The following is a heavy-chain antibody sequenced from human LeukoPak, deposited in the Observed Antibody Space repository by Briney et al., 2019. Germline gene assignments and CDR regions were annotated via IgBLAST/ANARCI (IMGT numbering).Heavy chain of an antibody. CDR1: GFTFSNCA. D-gene: IGHD1-1*01. CDR2: ISGVGGRT. CDR3: AKEGVAGTTYFDY. J-gene: IGHJ4*02. Sequence: GGSLRLSCAAPGFTFSNCAMSWVRQAPGKGLEWASAISGVGGRTYYADSVKGRFTISRDNSQNTLDLQMSSLRAEDTAVYYCAKEGVAGTTYFDYWGQGTLVTVSS. V-gene: IGHV3-23*01.